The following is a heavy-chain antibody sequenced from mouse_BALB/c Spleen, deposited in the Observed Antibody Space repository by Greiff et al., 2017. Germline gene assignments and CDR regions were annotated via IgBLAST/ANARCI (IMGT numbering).Heavy chain of an antibody. D-gene: IGHD1-2*01. CDR1: GYTFTSYW. V-gene: IGHV1-52*01. Sequence: QVQLQQPGAELVRPGASVKLSCKASGYTFTSYWMNWVKQRPEQGLEWIGRIDPYDSETHYNQKFKDKAILTVDKSSRTAYMQLSSLKSEDSAVYYCARSPLLRLPYFDVWGAGTTVTVAS. CDR2: IDPYDSET. J-gene: IGHJ1*01. CDR3: ARSPLLRLPYFDV.